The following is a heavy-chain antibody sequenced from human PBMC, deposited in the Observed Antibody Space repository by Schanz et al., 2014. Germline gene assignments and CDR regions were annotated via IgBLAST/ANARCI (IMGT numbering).Heavy chain of an antibody. CDR3: ARWFLIRGVILDS. CDR2: LSEGGGGT. CDR1: GFTLSNYA. J-gene: IGHJ4*02. D-gene: IGHD3-10*01. V-gene: IGHV3-23*04. Sequence: EVHLVESGGGLVQPGGSLRLSCAASGFTLSNYAMSWVRQAPGKGLEWVSALSEGGGGTHYADSVRGRFTISRDNSRDTVYLQMNSLRADDTAMYYCARWFLIRGVILDSWGQGTLVTVSS.